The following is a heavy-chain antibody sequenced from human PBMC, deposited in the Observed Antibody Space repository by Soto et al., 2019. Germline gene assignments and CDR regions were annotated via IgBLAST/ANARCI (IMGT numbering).Heavy chain of an antibody. Sequence: SETLSLTCTVSGGSVSSGDYYWSWIQQPPGKGLEWIGYIYYSGNTNYNPSLKSRVIISVDTSKNLFSLKLTSVTAADTAVYYCARIPVDTSMIYWLDPWGQGTLVTVS. CDR2: IYYSGNT. CDR1: GGSVSSGDYY. CDR3: ARIPVDTSMIYWLDP. J-gene: IGHJ5*02. V-gene: IGHV4-61*08. D-gene: IGHD5-18*01.